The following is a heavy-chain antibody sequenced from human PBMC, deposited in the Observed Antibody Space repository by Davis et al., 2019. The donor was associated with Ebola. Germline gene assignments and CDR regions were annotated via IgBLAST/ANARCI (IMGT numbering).Heavy chain of an antibody. CDR2: INPSGGST. V-gene: IGHV1-46*01. D-gene: IGHD3-10*01. Sequence: AASVKVSCKASGYTFTSYYMHWVRQAPGQGLEWMGIINPSGGSTSYAQKFQGRVTMTRDTSTSTVYMELSSLRSEDTAVYYCARGRGSFRRKNYYYGMDVWGQGTTVTVSS. CDR3: ARGRGSFRRKNYYYGMDV. J-gene: IGHJ6*02. CDR1: GYTFTSYY.